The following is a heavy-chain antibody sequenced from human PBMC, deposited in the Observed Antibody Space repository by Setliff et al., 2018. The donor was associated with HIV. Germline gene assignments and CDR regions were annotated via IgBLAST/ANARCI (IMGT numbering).Heavy chain of an antibody. J-gene: IGHJ4*02. CDR3: ARHEPTLGYCSSTSCYWAI. V-gene: IGHV4-38-2*01. D-gene: IGHD2-2*01. Sequence: SETLSLTCAVSGYSISSGYYWGWIRQPPGKGLEWIGSIYYSGSTYYNPSLRSRVTISGDMSKNQFSLNLSSVTAADTAVYYCARHEPTLGYCSSTSCYWAIWGQGTLVTVS. CDR2: IYYSGST. CDR1: GYSISSGYY.